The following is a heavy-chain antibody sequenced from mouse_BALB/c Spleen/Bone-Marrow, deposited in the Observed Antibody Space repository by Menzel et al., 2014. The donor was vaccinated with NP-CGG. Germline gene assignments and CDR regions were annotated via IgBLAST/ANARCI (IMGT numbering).Heavy chain of an antibody. J-gene: IGHJ2*01. D-gene: IGHD3-2*02. CDR3: ARGGQGSY. Sequence: SGAELVRPGTSVKVSCKASGYAFTNYLIEWVKQRPGQGLEWIGVINPGSGGTNYNEKFKGEATLTADNSSNTAYMHLSSLTSDDSAVYCCARGGQGSYWCQGTTLTVSS. V-gene: IGHV1-54*03. CDR1: GYAFTNYL. CDR2: INPGSGGT.